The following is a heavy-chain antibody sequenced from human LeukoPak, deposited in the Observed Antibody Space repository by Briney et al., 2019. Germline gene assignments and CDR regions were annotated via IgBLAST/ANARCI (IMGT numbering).Heavy chain of an antibody. CDR3: ARVCPYGSGKGAFDY. Sequence: GGSLRLSCAASGFTFSSYAMHWVRQAPGKGLEWVAVISYDGSNKYYADSVKGRFTISRDNSKNTLYLQMNSLRAEDTAVYYCARVCPYGSGKGAFDYWGQGTLVTVSS. V-gene: IGHV3-30-3*01. D-gene: IGHD3-10*01. J-gene: IGHJ4*02. CDR2: ISYDGSNK. CDR1: GFTFSSYA.